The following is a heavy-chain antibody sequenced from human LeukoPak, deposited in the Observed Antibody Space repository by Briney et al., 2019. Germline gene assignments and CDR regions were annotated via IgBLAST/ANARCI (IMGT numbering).Heavy chain of an antibody. J-gene: IGHJ4*02. Sequence: PGGSLRLSCAASGFTFSSYAMSWVRQAPGKGLEWVSAISGSGGSTYYADSVKGRFTISRDNSKNTLYLQMNSLRVEDTAVYYCAKDGSQSLLPNYFDYWGQGTLVTVSS. CDR2: ISGSGGST. CDR3: AKDGSQSLLPNYFDY. V-gene: IGHV3-23*01. CDR1: GFTFSSYA. D-gene: IGHD1-26*01.